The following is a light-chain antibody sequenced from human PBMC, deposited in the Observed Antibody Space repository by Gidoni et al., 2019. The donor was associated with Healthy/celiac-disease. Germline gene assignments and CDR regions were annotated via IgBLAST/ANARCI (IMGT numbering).Light chain of an antibody. Sequence: SYELTQPPSVSVSPGQTDRITCSGDALPKQYAYWYQQKPGQAPVLVIYKDSERPSGIPERFSGSSSGTTVTLTISGVQAEDEADYYCQSADSSGTNWVFGGGTKLTVL. CDR2: KDS. CDR3: QSADSSGTNWV. V-gene: IGLV3-25*03. J-gene: IGLJ3*02. CDR1: ALPKQY.